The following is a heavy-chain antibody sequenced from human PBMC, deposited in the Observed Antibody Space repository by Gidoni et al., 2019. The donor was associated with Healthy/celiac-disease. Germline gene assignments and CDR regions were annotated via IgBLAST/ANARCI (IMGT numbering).Heavy chain of an antibody. Sequence: EVQLVESGGGLVKPGGSLRLSCAASGFTFSSYSMNWVRQAPGKGLEWCSSIRRSRSDIYYADSVKGRFTISRDNAKNSLYLQMNSLRAEDTAVYYCARDSTRGGYFDLWGRGTLVTVSS. CDR1: GFTFSSYS. CDR2: IRRSRSDI. J-gene: IGHJ2*01. D-gene: IGHD3-10*01. CDR3: ARDSTRGGYFDL. V-gene: IGHV3-21*01.